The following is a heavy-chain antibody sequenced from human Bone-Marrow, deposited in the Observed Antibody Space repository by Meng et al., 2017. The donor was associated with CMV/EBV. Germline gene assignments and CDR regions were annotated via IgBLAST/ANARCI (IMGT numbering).Heavy chain of an antibody. V-gene: IGHV3-30*03. CDR3: ARDDCTRTSCYGY. CDR2: ISYDRSNK. J-gene: IGHJ4*02. Sequence: AASGFTFSSDGMRWVRQAPGKGLEWVEAISYDRSNKYYADSLKGRFTISRDNSKNTLYLQMNSLRAEDTAVYYCARDDCTRTSCYGYWGQGTLVTVSS. D-gene: IGHD2-2*01. CDR1: GFTFSSDG.